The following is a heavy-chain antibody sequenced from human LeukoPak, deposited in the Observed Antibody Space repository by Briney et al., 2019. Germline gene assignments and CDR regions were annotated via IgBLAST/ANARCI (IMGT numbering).Heavy chain of an antibody. Sequence: GGSLRLSCAASGFTFSSYWMNWVRQAPGKGLEWVAIIKQDGSEKYYVDSVKGRFTTSRDNSKNTLYLQMNSLRAEDTALYYCAIREPIGYWGQGTLVTVSS. CDR3: AIREPIGY. V-gene: IGHV3-7*03. D-gene: IGHD1-14*01. J-gene: IGHJ4*02. CDR1: GFTFSSYW. CDR2: IKQDGSEK.